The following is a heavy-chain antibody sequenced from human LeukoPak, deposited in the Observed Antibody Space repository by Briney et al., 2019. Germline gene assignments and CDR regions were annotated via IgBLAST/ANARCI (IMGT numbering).Heavy chain of an antibody. CDR2: IIPIFGTA. V-gene: IGHV1-69*05. CDR3: ARGRDPKDNWNYEADYYYYYMDV. J-gene: IGHJ6*03. D-gene: IGHD1-7*01. Sequence: GASVKVSCKASGGTFSSYAISWVRQAPGQGLEWMGGIIPIFGTANYAQKFQGRVTITTDESTSTAYMELSSLRSEDTAVYYCARGRDPKDNWNYEADYYYYYMDVWGKGTTVTVSS. CDR1: GGTFSSYA.